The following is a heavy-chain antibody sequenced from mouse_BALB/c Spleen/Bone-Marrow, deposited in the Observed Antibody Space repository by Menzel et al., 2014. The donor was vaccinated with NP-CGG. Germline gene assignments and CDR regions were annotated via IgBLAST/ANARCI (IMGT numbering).Heavy chain of an antibody. J-gene: IGHJ1*01. V-gene: IGHV5-6-3*01. Sequence: EVMLVESGGGLVQPGGSLKLSCVASGFTFSSYGMSWVRQTPDKRLELVATINNNGGSTYYPDSVKGQFTISRDNAKNTLYLQMSSLKSEDTAMYCCARVYGGYFDVWGAGTTVTASS. CDR3: ARVYGGYFDV. CDR2: INNNGGST. CDR1: GFTFSSYG. D-gene: IGHD1-1*01.